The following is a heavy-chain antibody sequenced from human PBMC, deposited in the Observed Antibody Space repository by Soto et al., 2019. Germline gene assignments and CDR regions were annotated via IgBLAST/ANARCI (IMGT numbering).Heavy chain of an antibody. V-gene: IGHV4-4*07. CDR3: ARDIGSYAYAEGY. CDR2: VYSSGTT. Sequence: XTLSLTCRVSGGSINSYCRSWIRQPAGKGLELIGRVYSSGTTDYNPSLNSRATMSVETSKNQFSLKLTSVTAADTAVYYCARDIGSYAYAEGYWGQGIQGTVS. D-gene: IGHD2-21*01. CDR1: GGSINSYC. J-gene: IGHJ4*02.